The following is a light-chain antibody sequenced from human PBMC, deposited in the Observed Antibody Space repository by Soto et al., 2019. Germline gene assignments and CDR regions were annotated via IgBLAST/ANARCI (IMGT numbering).Light chain of an antibody. CDR1: QSVSSN. J-gene: IGKJ5*01. V-gene: IGKV3-15*01. CDR2: GAS. CDR3: PQYNIWPRP. Sequence: VSQSVSSNLAWCQQKXGQAPRVLIYGASXRGNGIPARFSGSGSGTEFTLNISSLQSEDFAVYYCPQYNIWPRPFCQGRRLAIK.